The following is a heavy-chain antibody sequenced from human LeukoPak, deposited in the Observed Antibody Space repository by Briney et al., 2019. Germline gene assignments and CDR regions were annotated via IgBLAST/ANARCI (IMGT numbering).Heavy chain of an antibody. CDR2: FDPEDGET. D-gene: IGHD2-2*02. J-gene: IGHJ5*02. Sequence: ASVKVSCKVSGYTLTELSMYWVRQAPGKGLEWMGGFDPEDGETIYAQKFQGRVTMTEDTSTDTAYMELSSLRSEDTAVYYCATFVVVPAAIGLGWFDPWGQGTLVTVSS. CDR1: GYTLTELS. CDR3: ATFVVVPAAIGLGWFDP. V-gene: IGHV1-24*01.